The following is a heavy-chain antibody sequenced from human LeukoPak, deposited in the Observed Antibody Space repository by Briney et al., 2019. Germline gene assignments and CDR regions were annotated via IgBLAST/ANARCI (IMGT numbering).Heavy chain of an antibody. CDR2: ISSSSTYI. CDR1: GFTFSSYA. CDR3: ATDLDTAMQY. D-gene: IGHD5-18*01. V-gene: IGHV3-21*01. J-gene: IGHJ4*02. Sequence: GGSLRLSCAASGFTFSSYAMSWVRQAPGKGLEWVSSISSSSTYIYYADSMKGRFTISRDNTRNTLYLQMNSLRAEDTAVYYCATDLDTAMQYWGQGTLVTVSS.